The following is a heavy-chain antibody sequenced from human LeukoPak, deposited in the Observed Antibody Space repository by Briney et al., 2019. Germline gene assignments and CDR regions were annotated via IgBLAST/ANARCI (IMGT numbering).Heavy chain of an antibody. V-gene: IGHV4-59*08. CDR1: GGSISSYY. CDR3: AMGPRQQLVR. CDR2: IYYSGST. Sequence: PSETLSLTCTVSGGSISSYYWSWIRQPPGKGLEGIGYIYYSGSTNYNPSLKSRVTISVDTSKNQFSLKLSSVTAADTAVYYCAMGPRQQLVRWGQGTLVTVSS. D-gene: IGHD6-13*01. J-gene: IGHJ4*02.